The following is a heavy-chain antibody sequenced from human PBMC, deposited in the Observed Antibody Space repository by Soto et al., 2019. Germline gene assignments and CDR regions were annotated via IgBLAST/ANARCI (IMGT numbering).Heavy chain of an antibody. Sequence: PSEPLALTCTVSGGSVSIGNYYWSWMRQSPVKGLEWIGYIFYGGSTNYNPSLKSRVTISVDTSKNQFSLKLRSVTAADTAVYYCTRDVTTSGRHPPESTWGQGTLVTVSS. D-gene: IGHD6-19*01. CDR1: GGSVSIGNYY. CDR3: TRDVTTSGRHPPEST. V-gene: IGHV4-61*01. CDR2: IFYGGST. J-gene: IGHJ5*02.